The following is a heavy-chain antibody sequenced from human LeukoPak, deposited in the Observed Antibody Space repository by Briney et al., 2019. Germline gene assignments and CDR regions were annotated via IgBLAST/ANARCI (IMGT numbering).Heavy chain of an antibody. V-gene: IGHV3-21*01. CDR2: ISSSSSYI. CDR3: ARRAGAYTHPYDY. Sequence: GGSLRLSCAASGFTFSSYSMNWVRQAPGKGLEWVSSISSSSSYIYYADSVKGRFTISRDNAKNSLYLQMNSLRAEDTAVYYCARRAGAYTHPYDYWGQGTLVTVS. D-gene: IGHD3-16*01. J-gene: IGHJ4*02. CDR1: GFTFSSYS.